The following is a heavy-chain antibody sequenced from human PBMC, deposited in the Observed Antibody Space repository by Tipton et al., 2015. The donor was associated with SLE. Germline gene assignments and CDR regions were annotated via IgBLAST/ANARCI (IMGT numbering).Heavy chain of an antibody. D-gene: IGHD6-13*01. V-gene: IGHV1-18*01. CDR2: ISAYNGNT. CDR1: GYTFTSYG. Sequence: QVQLVQSGAEVKKPGASVKVSCKASGYTFTSYGICWVRQAPGQGLEWMGWISAYNGNTDYAQKPQGRFTMTTDTSTSTAYMELRSLRSDVTAVYYCARDRNLTIGQQMVNLDYWGQGTLVTVSA. CDR3: ARDRNLTIGQQMVNLDY. J-gene: IGHJ4*02.